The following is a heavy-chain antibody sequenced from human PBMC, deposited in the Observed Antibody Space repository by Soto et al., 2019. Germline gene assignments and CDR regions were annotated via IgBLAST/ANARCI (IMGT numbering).Heavy chain of an antibody. CDR2: IYYSGST. CDR3: ARVSMIVVVAPSPWFDP. J-gene: IGHJ5*02. Sequence: SETLSLTCTVSGGSVSSGSYYWSWIRQPPGKGLEWIGYIYYSGSTNYNPSLKSRVTISVDTSKNQFSLKLSSVTAADTAVYYCARVSMIVVVAPSPWFDPWGQGTLVTVSS. CDR1: GGSVSSGSYY. V-gene: IGHV4-61*01. D-gene: IGHD3-22*01.